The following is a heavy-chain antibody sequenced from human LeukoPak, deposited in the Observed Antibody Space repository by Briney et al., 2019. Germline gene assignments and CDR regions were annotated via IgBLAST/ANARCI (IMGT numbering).Heavy chain of an antibody. CDR2: IRLDGNNK. CDR1: GFTFSSYN. Sequence: GGSLRLSCAASGFTFSSYNMHWVRQPPGNGLEWVAFIRLDGNNKYYADSVKGRFTISRDNSKNTLFLQMNSLRAEDTAVYYCAKDFGYGVDYWGQGTLVTVSS. V-gene: IGHV3-30*02. CDR3: AKDFGYGVDY. D-gene: IGHD5-12*01. J-gene: IGHJ4*02.